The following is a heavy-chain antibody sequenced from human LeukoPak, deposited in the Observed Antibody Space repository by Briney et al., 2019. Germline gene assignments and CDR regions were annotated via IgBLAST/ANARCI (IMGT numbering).Heavy chain of an antibody. J-gene: IGHJ4*02. V-gene: IGHV3-48*01. CDR1: GFTFSNYN. CDR3: ARVWDGYSGEDY. D-gene: IGHD5-18*01. Sequence: PGGSLRLSCAASGFTFSNYNRIWVRQAPGKGLECVSYISSSGSTMHYADSVRGRFTISRDNVKKSLYLQMNSLRAEDTGVYYCARVWDGYSGEDYWGQGTLVTVSS. CDR2: ISSSGSTM.